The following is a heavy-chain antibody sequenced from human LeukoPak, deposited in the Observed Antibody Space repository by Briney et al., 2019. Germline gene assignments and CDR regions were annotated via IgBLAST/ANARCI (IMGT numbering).Heavy chain of an antibody. CDR1: GGSSSGYY. Sequence: PSETLSLTCAVYGGSSSGYYWSWIRQPPGKGLEWIGEINHRGSTNYNPSLKSRVTISVDTSKNQFSLKLSSVTAADTAVYYCARGKQRNYFDLWGRGTLVTVSS. V-gene: IGHV4-34*01. CDR2: INHRGST. D-gene: IGHD6-25*01. J-gene: IGHJ2*01. CDR3: ARGKQRNYFDL.